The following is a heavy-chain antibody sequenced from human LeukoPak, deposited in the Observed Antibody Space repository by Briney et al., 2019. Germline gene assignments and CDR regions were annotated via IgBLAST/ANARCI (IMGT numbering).Heavy chain of an antibody. V-gene: IGHV3-7*01. D-gene: IGHD3-22*01. CDR1: GFTCSRYW. Sequence: PGGSLRLSCAASGFTCSRYWMSWVRQAPGKGLEWVANIKEDGSAKYYVDSVKGRFTISRDNAKNSVYLQMNSLRAEDTAVYYCATSYDSSGCEWGQGTLVTVSS. CDR2: IKEDGSAK. CDR3: ATSYDSSGCE. J-gene: IGHJ4*02.